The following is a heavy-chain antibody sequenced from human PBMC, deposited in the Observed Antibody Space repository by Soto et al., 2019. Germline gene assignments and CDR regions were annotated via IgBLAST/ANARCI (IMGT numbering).Heavy chain of an antibody. J-gene: IGHJ4*02. CDR1: GGSISSGGYY. D-gene: IGHD5-18*01. V-gene: IGHV4-31*03. CDR2: IYYSGST. Sequence: QVQLQESGPGLVKPSQTLSLTCTVSGGSISSGGYYWSWIRQHPGKGLEWIGYIYYSGSTYYNPPLKSRVTISVDTSKNQFSLKLSSVTAADTAVYYCARSGYSYGPNPLPYWGQGTLVTVSS. CDR3: ARSGYSYGPNPLPY.